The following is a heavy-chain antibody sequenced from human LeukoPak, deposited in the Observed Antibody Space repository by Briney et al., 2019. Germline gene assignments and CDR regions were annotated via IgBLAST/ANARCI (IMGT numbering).Heavy chain of an antibody. Sequence: GGSLRLSCAASGFTFSNYAMNWVRQAPGKGLEWVSTISGSGGSTYYADSVKGRFTISRDNAKNSLYLQMNSLRAEDTAVYYCAELGITMIGGVWGKGTTVTISS. CDR3: AELGITMIGGV. D-gene: IGHD3-10*02. CDR2: ISGSGGST. CDR1: GFTFSNYA. J-gene: IGHJ6*04. V-gene: IGHV3-23*01.